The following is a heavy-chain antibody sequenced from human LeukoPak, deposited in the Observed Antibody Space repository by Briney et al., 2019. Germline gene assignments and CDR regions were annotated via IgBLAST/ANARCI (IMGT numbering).Heavy chain of an antibody. CDR2: IYSGGST. Sequence: GGSLRLSCAASGFTGSSRYMTWVRQAPGKGLEWVSVIYSGGSTYYADSVRGRFTISRDSSTDTLYPQINSLRAEDTAVYYCARAPGAEGYWGQGTLVTVSS. CDR1: GFTGSSRY. D-gene: IGHD1-26*01. V-gene: IGHV3-66*01. J-gene: IGHJ4*02. CDR3: ARAPGAEGY.